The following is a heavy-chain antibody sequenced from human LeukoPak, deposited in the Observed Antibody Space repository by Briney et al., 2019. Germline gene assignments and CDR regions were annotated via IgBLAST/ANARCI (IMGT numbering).Heavy chain of an antibody. CDR2: IIPIFGTA. V-gene: IGHV1-69*06. Sequence: GSSVKVSCKASGGTFSSYAISWVRQAPGQGLAWMGGIIPIFGTANYAQKFQGRVTITADKSTSTAYMELSSLRSEDTAVYYCARDRGYGDYLLFDYWGQGTLVTVSS. CDR1: GGTFSSYA. D-gene: IGHD4-17*01. CDR3: ARDRGYGDYLLFDY. J-gene: IGHJ4*02.